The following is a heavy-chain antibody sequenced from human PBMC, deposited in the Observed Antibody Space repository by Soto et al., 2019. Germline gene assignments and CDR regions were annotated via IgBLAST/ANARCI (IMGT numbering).Heavy chain of an antibody. D-gene: IGHD2-2*01. CDR3: ARQGRYCSSTSCLTPKGFDP. Sequence: SETLSLTCTVSGGSISSSSYYWGWIRQPPGKGLEWIGSIYYSGSTYYNPSLKSRVTISVDTSKNQFSLKLSSVTAADTAVYYCARQGRYCSSTSCLTPKGFDPWGQGTLVTVSS. V-gene: IGHV4-39*01. CDR2: IYYSGST. CDR1: GGSISSSSYY. J-gene: IGHJ5*02.